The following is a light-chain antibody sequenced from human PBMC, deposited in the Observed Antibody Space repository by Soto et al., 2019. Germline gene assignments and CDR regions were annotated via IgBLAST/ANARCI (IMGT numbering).Light chain of an antibody. CDR1: QTINKY. CDR3: QQSYSTPHT. Sequence: DIQLTQSPSSLSASIGDRVTITCRASQTINKYLNWYQQKPGKAPKLLIYGASSLHSGVTSRFSGSGSGTDFTLTISSVQPEEFGSYYCQQSYSTPHTFGLGTKLQI. CDR2: GAS. V-gene: IGKV1-39*01. J-gene: IGKJ2*01.